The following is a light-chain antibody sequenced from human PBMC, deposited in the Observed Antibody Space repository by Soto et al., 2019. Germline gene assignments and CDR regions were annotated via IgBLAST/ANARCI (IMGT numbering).Light chain of an antibody. Sequence: EIVMTQSPATLSVSPGERATLSCRASQSVSSNLAWYQQKPGQAPRLLLYGTSTRATGIPARFSGSRSGTEFTLTISSLQSEDFAVYYCQHYHNWPRTFGQGTKVEIK. J-gene: IGKJ1*01. CDR1: QSVSSN. CDR3: QHYHNWPRT. CDR2: GTS. V-gene: IGKV3-15*01.